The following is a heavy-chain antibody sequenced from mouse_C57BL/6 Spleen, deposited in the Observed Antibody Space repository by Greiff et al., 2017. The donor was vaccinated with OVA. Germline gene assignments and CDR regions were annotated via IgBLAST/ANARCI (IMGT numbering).Heavy chain of an antibody. CDR1: GFSLTSYG. CDR3: NRYYYAMDY. V-gene: IGHV2-5*01. CDR2: IWRGGST. Sequence: VQVVESGPGLVQPSQSLSITCTVSGFSLTSYGVHWVRQSPGKGLEWLGVIWRGGSTDYNAAFMSRLSITKDNSKSQVFFKMNSLQADDTAIYYCNRYYYAMDYWGQGTSVTVSS. J-gene: IGHJ4*01.